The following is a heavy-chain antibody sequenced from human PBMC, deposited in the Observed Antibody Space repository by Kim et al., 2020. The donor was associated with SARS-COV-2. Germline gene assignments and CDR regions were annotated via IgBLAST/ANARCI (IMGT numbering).Heavy chain of an antibody. D-gene: IGHD3-10*01. V-gene: IGHV7-4-1*02. Sequence: YAQDFTGRVVFSLDTSVGTAYLQISSLKADDTAVYFCAREGFGSTAFDYWGQGTLLTVSS. J-gene: IGHJ4*02. CDR3: AREGFGSTAFDY.